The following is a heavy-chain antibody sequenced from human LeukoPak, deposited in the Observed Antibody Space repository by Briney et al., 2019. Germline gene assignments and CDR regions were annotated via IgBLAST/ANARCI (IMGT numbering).Heavy chain of an antibody. CDR3: ARGLVGYCSSTSCYSWFDP. CDR2: IYHSGST. CDR1: GGSISSSNW. J-gene: IGHJ5*02. D-gene: IGHD2-2*01. V-gene: IGHV4-4*02. Sequence: SETLSLTCAVSGGSISSSNWWSWVRQPPGKGLEWIGEIYHSGSTNYNPSLKSRVTISVDKSKNQFSLKLSSVTAADTAVYYCARGLVGYCSSTSCYSWFDPWGQGTLVTVSS.